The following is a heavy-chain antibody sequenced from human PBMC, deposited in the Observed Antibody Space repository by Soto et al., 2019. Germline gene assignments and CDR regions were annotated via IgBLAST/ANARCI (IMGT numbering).Heavy chain of an antibody. CDR1: CY. CDR3: ARPKTIGAAAGKGWFDP. D-gene: IGHD6-13*01. Sequence: CYRIMNKQTPGKGLEWIGSIFYTGSTYYSPSLKGRLTISVDPSKNQFSLKLTSVTAADTAMYYCARPKTIGAAAGKGWFDPWGQGTLVSVSS. J-gene: IGHJ5*02. CDR2: IFYTGST. V-gene: IGHV4-39*01.